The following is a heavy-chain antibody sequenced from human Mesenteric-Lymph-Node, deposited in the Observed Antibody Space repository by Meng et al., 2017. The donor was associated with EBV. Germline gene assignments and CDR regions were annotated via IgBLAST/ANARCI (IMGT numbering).Heavy chain of an antibody. J-gene: IGHJ5*02. CDR1: GDSVSSTRCY. D-gene: IGHD2/OR15-2a*01. CDR2: IFNSGST. CDR3: ARVSGPYYSPWFDP. Sequence: GLLPDAGPGLGKPSETLSLTWTVSGDSVSSTRCYWSWIRQPPGRGLEWIGYIFNSGSTNYNPSLRSRATISVDTSRNQFSLTLNSVTAADTAVYYCARVSGPYYSPWFDPWGQGSLVTVSS. V-gene: IGHV4-61*01.